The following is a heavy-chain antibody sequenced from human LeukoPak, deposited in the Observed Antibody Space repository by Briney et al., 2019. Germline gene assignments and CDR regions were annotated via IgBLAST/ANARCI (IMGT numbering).Heavy chain of an antibody. D-gene: IGHD1-26*01. CDR3: ARDSPYSGSPFDY. J-gene: IGHJ4*02. CDR2: IYYSGST. V-gene: IGHV4-39*07. Sequence: SETLSLTCTVSGGSISSSSYYWGWIRQPPGKGLEWIGSIYYSGSTYYNPSLKSRVTMSVDTSKNQFSLKLSSVTAADTAVYYCARDSPYSGSPFDYWGQGTLVTVSS. CDR1: GGSISSSSYY.